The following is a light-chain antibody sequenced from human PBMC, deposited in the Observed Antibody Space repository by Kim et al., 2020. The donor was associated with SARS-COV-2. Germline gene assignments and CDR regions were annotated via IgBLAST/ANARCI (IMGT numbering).Light chain of an antibody. CDR1: NIGSKT. Sequence: SYELTQPLSVSVALGQTARITCGGNNIGSKTVHWYQQKPGQAPLLVIYRNNNRPSGIPERFSGSNSGNTATLTISRAQAGDEADYYCQVWDRSTYVVFGG. J-gene: IGLJ2*01. CDR2: RNN. CDR3: QVWDRSTYVV. V-gene: IGLV3-9*01.